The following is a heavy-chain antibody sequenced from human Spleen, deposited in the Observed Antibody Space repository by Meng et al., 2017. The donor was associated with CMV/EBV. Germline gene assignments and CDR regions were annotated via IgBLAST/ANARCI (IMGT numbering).Heavy chain of an antibody. CDR3: ARDSYSGYDWFDY. V-gene: IGHV3-23*03. D-gene: IGHD5-12*01. J-gene: IGHJ4*02. Sequence: GESLKISCAASGFTFSSYAMSWVRQAPGKGLEWVSVIYSGGSSTYYADSVKGRFTISRDNSKNTLYLQMNSLRAEDTAVYYCARDSYSGYDWFDYWGQGTLVTVSS. CDR1: GFTFSSYA. CDR2: IYSGGSST.